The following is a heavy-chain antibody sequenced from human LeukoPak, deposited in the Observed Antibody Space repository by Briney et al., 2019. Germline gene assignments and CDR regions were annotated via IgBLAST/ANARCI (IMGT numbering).Heavy chain of an antibody. CDR3: ARDPYNWNYGDY. J-gene: IGHJ4*02. Sequence: GGSLRLSCAASGFTFSNYWMHWVRQAPGKGLVWVSHITSDGSGTSYADSVRGRFTISRDNAKNTPYLQLNSLRAEDTAVYYCARDPYNWNYGDYWGQGALVTVSS. CDR2: ITSDGSGT. V-gene: IGHV3-74*01. CDR1: GFTFSNYW. D-gene: IGHD1-7*01.